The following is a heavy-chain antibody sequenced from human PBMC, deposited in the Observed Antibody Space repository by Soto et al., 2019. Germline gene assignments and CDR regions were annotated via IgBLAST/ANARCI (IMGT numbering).Heavy chain of an antibody. V-gene: IGHV1-69*01. D-gene: IGHD3-22*01. Sequence: QEQLVQSGAEVKKSGSSVKVSCKDTGGLFSSYAVSWVRQAPGQGPEWMGGIIPVFNTVYYAQKLQGRLTITADESTNTAYMEMRSLTSEDTAMYYCARGGSGYVWFNEFWGQGTLVTVSS. CDR1: GGLFSSYA. CDR3: ARGGSGYVWFNEF. CDR2: IIPVFNTV. J-gene: IGHJ4*02.